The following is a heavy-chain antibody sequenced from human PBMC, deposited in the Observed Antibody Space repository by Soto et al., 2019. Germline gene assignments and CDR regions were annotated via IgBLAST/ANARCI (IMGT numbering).Heavy chain of an antibody. CDR1: GLTVSSNY. Sequence: EVQLVESGGGLVQPGGSLRLSCAASGLTVSSNYMSWVRQAPGKGLEWVSVTYTGGSTHHADSVKGRFTISRDNSKNTLYLQMNSLRAEDTAVYYCAKDLRGYSSGWDAWGQGTLVTVSS. CDR3: AKDLRGYSSGWDA. D-gene: IGHD6-19*01. V-gene: IGHV3-66*02. CDR2: TYTGGST. J-gene: IGHJ5*02.